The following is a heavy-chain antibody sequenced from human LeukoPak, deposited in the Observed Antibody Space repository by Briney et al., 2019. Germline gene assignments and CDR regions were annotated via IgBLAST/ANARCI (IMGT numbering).Heavy chain of an antibody. CDR1: GGSISSYY. CDR2: IYTSGST. J-gene: IGHJ3*02. Sequence: PSETLSLTCTVSGGSISSYYWSWIRQPAGKGLEWIWRIYTSGSTNYNPSLKSRVTMSVDTSKNQFSLKLSSVTAADTAVYYCARDCGGDCYHPRPNDAFDIWGQGRMVTVSS. D-gene: IGHD2-21*02. CDR3: ARDCGGDCYHPRPNDAFDI. V-gene: IGHV4-4*07.